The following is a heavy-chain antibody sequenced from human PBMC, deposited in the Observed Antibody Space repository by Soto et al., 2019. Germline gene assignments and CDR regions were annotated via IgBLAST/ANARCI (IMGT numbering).Heavy chain of an antibody. CDR1: GYSFTSYW. CDR2: IYPGDSDT. D-gene: IGHD6-6*01. V-gene: IGHV5-51*01. CDR3: ARHYLEYSSSSAPGGY. J-gene: IGHJ4*02. Sequence: ESVKISCKGSGYSFTSYWLGWVRQMPGKGLEWMGIIYPGDSDTRYSPSFQGQVTISADKSISTAYLQWSSLKASDTAMYYCARHYLEYSSSSAPGGYWGQGTLVTVYS.